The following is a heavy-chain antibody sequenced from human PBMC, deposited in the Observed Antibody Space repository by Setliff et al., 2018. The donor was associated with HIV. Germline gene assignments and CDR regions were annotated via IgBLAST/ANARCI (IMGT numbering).Heavy chain of an antibody. CDR3: ARDGGYSVHQWFGDAFDI. J-gene: IGHJ3*02. Sequence: ASVKVSCKASADTFSSYAISWVRQAPGQGLEWMGGIIPIFGTANYAKKFQGRVTITADESTSIAYMELSSLRFDDTAVYYCARDGGYSVHQWFGDAFDIWGQGTMVTVSS. D-gene: IGHD5-12*01. CDR1: ADTFSSYA. V-gene: IGHV1-69*13. CDR2: IIPIFGTA.